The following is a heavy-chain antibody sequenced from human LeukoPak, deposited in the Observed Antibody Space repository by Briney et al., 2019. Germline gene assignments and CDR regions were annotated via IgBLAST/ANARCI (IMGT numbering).Heavy chain of an antibody. D-gene: IGHD5-24*01. CDR2: IYSGGST. CDR1: GFTVSSNY. Sequence: GGSLRLSCAVSGFTVSSNYMSWVRQAPGKGLEWVSVIYSGGSTYYADSVKGRFTISRDNSKNTLYLQMNGLRAEDSAVYYCTRDIPRDPYSYFDHWGQGILVTVSS. J-gene: IGHJ4*02. V-gene: IGHV3-53*01. CDR3: TRDIPRDPYSYFDH.